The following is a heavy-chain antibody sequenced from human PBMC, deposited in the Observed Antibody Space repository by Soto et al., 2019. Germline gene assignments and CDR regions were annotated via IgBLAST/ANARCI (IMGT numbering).Heavy chain of an antibody. CDR3: ARDWFEWELLGEGYFDY. V-gene: IGHV3-30-3*01. Sequence: QVQLVESGGGVVQPGRSLRLSCAASGFTFSSYAMHWVRQAPGKGLEWVAVISYDGSNKYYADSVKGRFTISRDNSKNTLYLQMNSLRAEDTAVYYCARDWFEWELLGEGYFDYWGQGTLVTVSS. CDR1: GFTFSSYA. J-gene: IGHJ4*02. CDR2: ISYDGSNK. D-gene: IGHD1-26*01.